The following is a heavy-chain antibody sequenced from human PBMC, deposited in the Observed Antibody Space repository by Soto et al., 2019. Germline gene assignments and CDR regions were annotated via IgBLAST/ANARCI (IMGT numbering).Heavy chain of an antibody. V-gene: IGHV4-59*08. D-gene: IGHD1-26*01. CDR3: PTQKTLPFFYALDV. Sequence: SETLSLTCNVSGGSISGYYWSWIRQHPGKGLEYIGYIYYRGSTNYNPSLESRVTMSVDASRNQFSLKVNSVTAADTAVHYCPTQKTLPFFYALDVWGHGTTVTVSS. CDR1: GGSISGYY. CDR2: IYYRGST. J-gene: IGHJ6*02.